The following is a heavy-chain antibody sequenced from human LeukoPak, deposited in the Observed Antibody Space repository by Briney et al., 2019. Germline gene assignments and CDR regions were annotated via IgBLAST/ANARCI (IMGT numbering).Heavy chain of an antibody. J-gene: IGHJ4*02. D-gene: IGHD5-18*01. CDR3: ARAPRGYSYGYLDF. Sequence: ASVKLSCKASGYTFTSYGISWVQQAPGQGLEWMGWISGYNGNTNYAQKVQGRVNMTTDISTSTAYMELRSLRSDDTAVYYCARAPRGYSYGYLDFWGQGSLVTVSS. V-gene: IGHV1-18*04. CDR2: ISGYNGNT. CDR1: GYTFTSYG.